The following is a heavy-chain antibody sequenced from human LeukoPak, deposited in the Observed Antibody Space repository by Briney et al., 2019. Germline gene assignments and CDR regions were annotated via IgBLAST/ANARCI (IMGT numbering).Heavy chain of an antibody. CDR1: GGSFSGYY. CDR3: ASRGGGIYFDY. J-gene: IGHJ4*02. CDR2: INRSGST. Sequence: SETLSLTCAVYGGSFSGYYWSWIRQPPGKGLEWIGEINRSGSTNYNPSLKSRVTISVDTSKNQFSLKLNSVTAADTAVYYCASRGGGIYFDYWGQGTLVTVSS. V-gene: IGHV4-34*01. D-gene: IGHD1-26*01.